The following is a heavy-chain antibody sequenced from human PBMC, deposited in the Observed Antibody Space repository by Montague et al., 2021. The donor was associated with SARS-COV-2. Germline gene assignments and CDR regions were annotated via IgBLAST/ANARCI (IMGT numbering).Heavy chain of an antibody. V-gene: IGHV2-5*02. J-gene: IGHJ5*02. CDR1: GFSLSTNGVG. Sequence: VKPTQTLTLTCTFSGFSLSTNGVGVGWIRQPPGKALEWLALIYWDGDKRYSPSLMSRLTISRDTSKNQVVLTMTNMNPVDTATYYCAHRREDATLITGWFDPWGQGTMVTVSS. D-gene: IGHD3-16*01. CDR3: AHRREDATLITGWFDP. CDR2: IYWDGDK.